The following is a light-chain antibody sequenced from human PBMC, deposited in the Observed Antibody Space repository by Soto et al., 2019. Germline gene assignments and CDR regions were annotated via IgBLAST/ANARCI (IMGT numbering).Light chain of an antibody. J-gene: IGLJ3*02. CDR1: SSDVGSYSL. CDR2: EGS. CDR3: CSYAGSSTFV. V-gene: IGLV2-23*03. Sequence: QSALTQPASVSGSPGQSITISCTETSSDVGSYSLVSWYQQHPGKAPKLMIYEGSQRPSGVSNRFSGAKSGNTASLTISGLQAEDEADYYCCSYAGSSTFVFGGGTKLTVL.